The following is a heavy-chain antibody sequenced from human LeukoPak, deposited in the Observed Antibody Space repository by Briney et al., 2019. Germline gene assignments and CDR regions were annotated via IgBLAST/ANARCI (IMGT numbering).Heavy chain of an antibody. J-gene: IGHJ6*03. V-gene: IGHV1-2*02. CDR3: ARLVPDYYYYYYMDV. Sequence: GASVKVSCKASGYSFTGYYMHWVRQAPGQGLEWMGWINPKSGGTNYAQKFQGRVTMTRDTSISTAYMELSSLRSEDTAVYYCARLVPDYYYYYYMDVWGKGTTVTISS. D-gene: IGHD3-10*01. CDR2: INPKSGGT. CDR1: GYSFTGYY.